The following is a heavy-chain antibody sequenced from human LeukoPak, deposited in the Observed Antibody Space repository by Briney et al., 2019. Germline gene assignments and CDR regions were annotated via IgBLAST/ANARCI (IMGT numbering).Heavy chain of an antibody. CDR2: ISGSSSYI. CDR3: ARDACGGDCYSDY. V-gene: IGHV3-21*01. CDR1: GFTFSSYS. J-gene: IGHJ4*02. D-gene: IGHD2-21*02. Sequence: GGSLRLSCAASGFTFSSYSMNWVRQAPGKGLEWVSSISGSSSYIYYADSVKGRFTISRDDAKNSLYLQMNSLRAEDTAVYYCARDACGGDCYSDYWGQGTLVTVSS.